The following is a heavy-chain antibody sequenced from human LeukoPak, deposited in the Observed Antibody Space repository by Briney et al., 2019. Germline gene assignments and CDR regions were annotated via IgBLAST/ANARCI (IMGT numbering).Heavy chain of an antibody. CDR2: IYYSGST. CDR1: GGSVSSGSYY. CDR3: ARGLLYYYDSSGYLDY. V-gene: IGHV4-61*01. J-gene: IGHJ4*02. Sequence: SETLSLTCTVSGGSVSSGSYYWSWIRQPPGKGLEWIGYIYYSGSTNYNPSLNSRVTISVDTSKNQFSLKLSSVTAADTAVYYCARGLLYYYDSSGYLDYWGQGTLVTVSS. D-gene: IGHD3-22*01.